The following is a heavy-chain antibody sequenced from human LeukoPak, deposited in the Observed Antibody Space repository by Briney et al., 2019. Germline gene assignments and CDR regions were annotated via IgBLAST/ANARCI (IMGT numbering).Heavy chain of an antibody. CDR1: GYTFTSYY. CDR2: INPNSGGT. Sequence: ASVKVSCKASGYTFTSYYMHWVRQAPGQGLEWMGWINPNSGGTNYAQKFQGRVTMARDTSISTAYMELRRLRSDDTAVYYCARDRIAVAATGSTYSEYYFDYWGQGTLVTVSS. V-gene: IGHV1-2*02. CDR3: ARDRIAVAATGSTYSEYYFDY. J-gene: IGHJ4*02. D-gene: IGHD6-19*01.